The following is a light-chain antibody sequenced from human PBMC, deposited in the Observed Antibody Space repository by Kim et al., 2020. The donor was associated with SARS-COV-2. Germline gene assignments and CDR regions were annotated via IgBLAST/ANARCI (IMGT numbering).Light chain of an antibody. CDR1: ALSKQY. CDR3: QSADTTGHYYV. J-gene: IGLJ1*01. Sequence: SYELTQPPSVSVSPGQTARITCSGDALSKQYAYWYQQKPGQTPLLIIYKDTERPSGIPERFSGSSSGTTVTLTLSGVQAEDEADYYCQSADTTGHYYVFGAGTKVTVL. V-gene: IGLV3-25*03. CDR2: KDT.